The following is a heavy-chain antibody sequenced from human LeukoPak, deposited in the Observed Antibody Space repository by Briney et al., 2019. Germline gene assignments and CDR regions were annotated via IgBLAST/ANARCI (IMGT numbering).Heavy chain of an antibody. J-gene: IGHJ4*02. V-gene: IGHV3-21*01. CDR2: ISSSSSYI. Sequence: GGSLRLSCAASGFTFSSYSMNWVRQAPGKGLEWVSSISSSSSYIYYADSVKGRFTISRDNAKNSLYLQMNSLRAEDTAVYYCARDLDGSGSYGGYWGQGTLVTVSS. CDR3: ARDLDGSGSYGGY. CDR1: GFTFSSYS. D-gene: IGHD3-10*01.